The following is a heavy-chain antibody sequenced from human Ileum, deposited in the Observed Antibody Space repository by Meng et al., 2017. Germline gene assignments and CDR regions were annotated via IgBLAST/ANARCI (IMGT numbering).Heavy chain of an antibody. CDR3: ASARYDN. CDR2: INHSGST. V-gene: IGHV4-34*01. J-gene: IGHJ4*02. D-gene: IGHD3-22*01. Sequence: QVQLQQWGAGLLKPSETLSLTCVVYGGSFSANYWTWIRRPPGKGLEWIGEINHSGSTNYEPSLKSRVTISVDTSKKQFSLKLTSVTAADTAVYYCASARYDNWGQGTLVTVSS. CDR1: GGSFSANY.